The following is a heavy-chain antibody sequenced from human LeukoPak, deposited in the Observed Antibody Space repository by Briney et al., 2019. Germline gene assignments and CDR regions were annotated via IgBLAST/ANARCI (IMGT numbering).Heavy chain of an antibody. CDR3: ARTPLDGGSFDY. Sequence: SVKVSCKASGGTFSSYAISWVRQAPGQGLEWMGGIIPIFGTANYAQKFQGRVTITADESTSTAYMELSSLRSEDTAVYCCARTPLDGGSFDYWGQGTLVTVSS. J-gene: IGHJ4*02. CDR2: IIPIFGTA. D-gene: IGHD3-16*01. V-gene: IGHV1-69*13. CDR1: GGTFSSYA.